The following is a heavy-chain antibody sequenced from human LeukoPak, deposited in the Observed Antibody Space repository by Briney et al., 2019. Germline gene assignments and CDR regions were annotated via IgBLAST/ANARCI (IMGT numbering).Heavy chain of an antibody. Sequence: GGSLRLSCAASGFTFSSFAMSWVRQAPGKGLEWVSGISNSGGNTYYADSVRGRFTISRDNSKNTLYLQVNSLRAEDTAVYYCAKGLSPWGQGTLVTVSS. J-gene: IGHJ4*02. V-gene: IGHV3-23*01. D-gene: IGHD3-16*02. CDR2: ISNSGGNT. CDR1: GFTFSSFA. CDR3: AKGLSP.